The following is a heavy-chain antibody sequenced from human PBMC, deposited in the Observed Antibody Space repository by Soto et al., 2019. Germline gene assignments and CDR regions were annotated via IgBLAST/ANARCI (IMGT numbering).Heavy chain of an antibody. V-gene: IGHV5-51*01. CDR1: GYMFTNYW. Sequence: GESLKISCKASGYMFTNYWIGWVRQMPGKGLEWMGMIYPDDSDTRYSPSFQGQVTISADKSFNTAYLRWSSLKASDTAIYYCARQRGDITVTPTHYFEYWGQGTLVTAPQ. D-gene: IGHD2-21*02. J-gene: IGHJ4*02. CDR3: ARQRGDITVTPTHYFEY. CDR2: IYPDDSDT.